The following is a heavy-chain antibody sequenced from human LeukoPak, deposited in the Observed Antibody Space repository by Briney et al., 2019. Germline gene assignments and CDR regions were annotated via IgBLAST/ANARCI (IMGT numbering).Heavy chain of an antibody. J-gene: IGHJ4*02. Sequence: ASVKVSCKVSGYTLTELSMHWVRQAPGKGLEWMGGFDPEDGETIYAQKFQGRVTMTRDTSTSTVYMELSSLRSEDTAVYYCASIGSIDYWGQGTLVTVSS. CDR1: GYTLTELS. V-gene: IGHV1-24*01. CDR2: FDPEDGET. CDR3: ASIGSIDY. D-gene: IGHD3-22*01.